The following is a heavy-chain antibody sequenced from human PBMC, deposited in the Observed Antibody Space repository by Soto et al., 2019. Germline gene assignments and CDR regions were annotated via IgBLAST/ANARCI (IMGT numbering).Heavy chain of an antibody. D-gene: IGHD5-18*01. CDR1: GFTFSSYA. Sequence: QVQLVESGGGVVQPGRSLRLSCAASGFTFSSYAMHWVRQAPGKGLEWVAVISYDGSNKYYADSVKGRFTISRDNSKNTLYLQMNSLRAEDTAVYYCAREPSGYSYGYYYDGMDVWGRGTTVTVSS. V-gene: IGHV3-30-3*01. J-gene: IGHJ6*02. CDR2: ISYDGSNK. CDR3: AREPSGYSYGYYYDGMDV.